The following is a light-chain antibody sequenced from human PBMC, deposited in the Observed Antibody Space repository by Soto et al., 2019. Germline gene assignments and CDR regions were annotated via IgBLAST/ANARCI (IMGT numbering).Light chain of an antibody. CDR2: KAS. CDR3: QQYNSLWT. V-gene: IGKV1-5*03. Sequence: DIQMTQSPSTLSASVGDRVTITCRASQSISSWLAWYQQKPGKAPNLLIYKASSLESGVPTRFSASGSGTEFTLNISSLQADDFATYYCQQYNSLWTFGQGTKVEIK. J-gene: IGKJ1*01. CDR1: QSISSW.